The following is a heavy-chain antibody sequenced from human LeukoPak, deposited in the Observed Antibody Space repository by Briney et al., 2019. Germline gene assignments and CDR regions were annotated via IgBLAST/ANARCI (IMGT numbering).Heavy chain of an antibody. CDR1: GGTFSSYA. Sequence: SVKVSCKASGGTFSSYAISWVRQAPGQGLEWMGGIIPIFGTANYAQKFQGRVTITTDESTSTAYMELSSLRSEDTAVYYCARDLGVISSSSLLYYYGMDVWGQGTTVTVSS. D-gene: IGHD6-13*01. CDR3: ARDLGVISSSSLLYYYGMDV. J-gene: IGHJ6*02. V-gene: IGHV1-69*05. CDR2: IIPIFGTA.